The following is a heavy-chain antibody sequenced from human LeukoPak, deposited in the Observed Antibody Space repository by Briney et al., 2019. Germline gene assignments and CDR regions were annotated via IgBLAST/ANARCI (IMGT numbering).Heavy chain of an antibody. Sequence: KTSETLSLTCTVSGGSISSYYWNWIRQPPGKGLEWIGYIYYSGSTNYNPSLKSRVTISVDTSKNQFSLKLSSVTAADTAVYYCASGRASGWYHDAFDIWGQGTMVTVSS. CDR2: IYYSGST. D-gene: IGHD6-19*01. CDR3: ASGRASGWYHDAFDI. CDR1: GGSISSYY. V-gene: IGHV4-59*01. J-gene: IGHJ3*02.